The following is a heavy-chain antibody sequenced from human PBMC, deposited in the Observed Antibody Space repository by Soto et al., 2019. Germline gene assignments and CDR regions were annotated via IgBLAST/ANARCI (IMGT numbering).Heavy chain of an antibody. V-gene: IGHV1-18*01. Sequence: VHVSRQGCVYMFTNQGISWVRQAPGQGLEWMGWISAYNCNTNYAQKLQGRVTMTTDTSTSTSYMELRILRSDETAVYYCARDSLKSFYGSGCYGPAADYWGQGTLVTVSS. CDR2: ISAYNCNT. J-gene: IGHJ4*02. CDR1: VYMFTNQG. D-gene: IGHD6-19*01. CDR3: ARDSLKSFYGSGCYGPAADY.